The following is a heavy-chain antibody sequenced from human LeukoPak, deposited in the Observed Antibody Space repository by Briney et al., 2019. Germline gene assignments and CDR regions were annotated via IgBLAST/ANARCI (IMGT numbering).Heavy chain of an antibody. Sequence: ASVKASCKASGYTFTHHGITWVRQAPGQGLEWMGWISAYNGDTNYAQKFQGRVTLTTETSTSTAYMELRSLRSDDTAMYYCARDPTNTSGRYAYFDYWGQGTLVTVSS. J-gene: IGHJ4*02. CDR3: ARDPTNTSGRYAYFDY. V-gene: IGHV1-18*01. CDR1: GYTFTHHG. D-gene: IGHD6-19*01. CDR2: ISAYNGDT.